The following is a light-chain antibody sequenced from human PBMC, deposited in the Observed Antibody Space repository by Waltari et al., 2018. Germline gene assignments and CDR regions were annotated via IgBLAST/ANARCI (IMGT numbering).Light chain of an antibody. CDR1: SSDVGSYNR. CDR2: EVS. J-gene: IGLJ2*01. CDR3: SSYTSSSTFNVV. Sequence: QSALTQPPSVSGSPGQSVTLSCTGTSSDVGSYNRVSWSQQPPGTAPKRRIYEVSNRPSGVPDRFAGSKSGNTASLTISGLQAEDEADYYCSSYTSSSTFNVVFGGGTKLTVL. V-gene: IGLV2-18*02.